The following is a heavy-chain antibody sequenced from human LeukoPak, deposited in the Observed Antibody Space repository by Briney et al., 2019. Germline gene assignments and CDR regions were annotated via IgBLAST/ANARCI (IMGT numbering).Heavy chain of an antibody. CDR1: GGSFSGYY. V-gene: IGHV4-34*01. Sequence: PSETLSLTCAVYGGSFSGYYWSWIRQPPGKGLEWIGEINHSGSTNYNPSLKSRVTISVDMSKNQFSLKLSSVTAADTAVYYCARGVTLGGAHYWGQGTLVTVSS. CDR3: ARGVTLGGAHY. CDR2: INHSGST. J-gene: IGHJ4*02. D-gene: IGHD2-21*02.